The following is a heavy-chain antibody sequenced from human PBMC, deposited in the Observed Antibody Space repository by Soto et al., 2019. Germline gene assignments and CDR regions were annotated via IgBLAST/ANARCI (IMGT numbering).Heavy chain of an antibody. CDR2: ISPLKGRT. J-gene: IGHJ1*01. CDR1: GYTFTSYG. D-gene: IGHD4-17*01. CDR3: AMDYGYRPEYFKH. V-gene: IGHV1-18*04. Sequence: QVQLVQSGPDLKRPGASMKVSCKASGYTFTSYGISWVRQAPGQGLEWMAWISPLKGRTQYSQKAQGRVTLSTDPSSNTAYMEMTTLRVDDTAVYYCAMDYGYRPEYFKHWGQGTLVTVS.